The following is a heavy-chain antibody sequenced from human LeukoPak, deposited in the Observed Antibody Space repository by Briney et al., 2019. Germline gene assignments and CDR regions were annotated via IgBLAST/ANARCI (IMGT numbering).Heavy chain of an antibody. D-gene: IGHD4-17*01. CDR1: GGSISSGGYY. V-gene: IGHV4-31*03. Sequence: SQTLSLTCTVSGGSISSGGYYWSWIRQHPGKGLEWIGYIYYSGGTYYNPSLKSRVTISVDTSKNQFSLKLSSVTAADTAVYYCARASPDYGDYPFDYWGQGTLVTVSS. CDR2: IYYSGGT. CDR3: ARASPDYGDYPFDY. J-gene: IGHJ4*02.